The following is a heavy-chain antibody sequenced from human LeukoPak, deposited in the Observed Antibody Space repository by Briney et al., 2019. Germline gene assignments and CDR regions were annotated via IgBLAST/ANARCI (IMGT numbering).Heavy chain of an antibody. V-gene: IGHV4-39*07. J-gene: IGHJ4*02. D-gene: IGHD2-15*01. CDR2: IYYSGST. CDR1: GGSIISSSYY. CDR3: ARGEYCSGGSCYSIDY. Sequence: SETLYLSCTVSGGSIISSSYYWGWIRQPPEKGLEWIGRIYYSGSTYYNPSLKSRVTISVDTSKNQFSLKMSSVTAADTAVYYCARGEYCSGGSCYSIDYWGQGTLVTVSS.